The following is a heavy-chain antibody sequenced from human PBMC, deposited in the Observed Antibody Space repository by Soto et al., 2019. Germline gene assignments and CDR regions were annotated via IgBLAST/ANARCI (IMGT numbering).Heavy chain of an antibody. CDR2: ISYDGSNK. V-gene: IGHV3-30*18. D-gene: IGHD3-10*01. CDR3: AKVSYGSGSSYGMDV. J-gene: IGHJ6*02. Sequence: QVQLVESGGGVVQPGRSLRLSCAASGFTFSSYGMHWVRQAPGKGLEWVAVISYDGSNKYYADSVKGRFTISRDNSKNTLYLQMNGLRAEDTAVYYCAKVSYGSGSSYGMDVWGQGTTVTVSS. CDR1: GFTFSSYG.